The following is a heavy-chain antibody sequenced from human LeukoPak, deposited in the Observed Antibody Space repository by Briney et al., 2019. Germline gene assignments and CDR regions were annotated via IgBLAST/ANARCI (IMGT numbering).Heavy chain of an antibody. Sequence: GGSLRLSCAASGFTFTKYWMTWVRQAPGKGLEWVGNIKQDGSDKNYMDSVKGRFTISRDNAKNSLYLQMNSLRAEDTAVYYCARDALRDGYPVHYWGQGTLVTVSS. V-gene: IGHV3-7*01. D-gene: IGHD5-24*01. CDR1: GFTFTKYW. J-gene: IGHJ4*02. CDR3: ARDALRDGYPVHY. CDR2: IKQDGSDK.